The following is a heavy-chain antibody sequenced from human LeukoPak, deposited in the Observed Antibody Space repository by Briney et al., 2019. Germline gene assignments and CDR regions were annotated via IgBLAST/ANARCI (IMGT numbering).Heavy chain of an antibody. Sequence: ASVKVSCKVSGYTLTELSMHWVRQAPGKGLEWMGGFDPEDGETIYAQKFQGRVTMTGDTSTDTAYMELSSLRSEDTAVYYCATTDWNDVWFDPWGQGTLVTVSS. CDR3: ATTDWNDVWFDP. CDR1: GYTLTELS. CDR2: FDPEDGET. V-gene: IGHV1-24*01. J-gene: IGHJ5*02. D-gene: IGHD1-1*01.